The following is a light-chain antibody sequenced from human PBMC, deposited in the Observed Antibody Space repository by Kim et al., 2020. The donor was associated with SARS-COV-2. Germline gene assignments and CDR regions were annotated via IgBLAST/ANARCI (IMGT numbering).Light chain of an antibody. CDR2: GAS. CDR1: QSVGSY. Sequence: SVYPGEGVTLSCRASQSVGSYLAWYQQKPGQAPRLLIYGASTRDSDIPARFTGRGSGTEFTLTISSLQSEDVAIYYCQQYKTWPLFGQGTKVDIK. J-gene: IGKJ1*01. CDR3: QQYKTWPL. V-gene: IGKV3-15*01.